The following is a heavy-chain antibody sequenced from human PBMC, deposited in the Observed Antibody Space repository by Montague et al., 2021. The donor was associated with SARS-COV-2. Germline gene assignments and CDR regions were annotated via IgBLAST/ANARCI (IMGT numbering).Heavy chain of an antibody. CDR2: ISGSGGST. Sequence: SLRLSCAASGFTFSSYAMSWVRQAPGKGLEWVSAISGSGGSTYYADSVKGQFTISRDNSKNTLYLQMNSLRAEDTAVYYCAVDIVATIKRTFDYWGQGTLVTVSS. V-gene: IGHV3-23*01. CDR3: AVDIVATIKRTFDY. CDR1: GFTFSSYA. J-gene: IGHJ4*02. D-gene: IGHD5-12*01.